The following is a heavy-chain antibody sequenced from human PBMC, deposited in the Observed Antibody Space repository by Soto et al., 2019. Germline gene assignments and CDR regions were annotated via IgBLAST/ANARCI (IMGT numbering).Heavy chain of an antibody. V-gene: IGHV1-69*06. Sequence: VASVKVSCKASGGTFSSYAISWVRQAPGQGLEWMGGIIPIFGTANYAQKFQGRVTITADKSTSTAYMELSSLRSEDTAVYYCARADCSGGSCYSYYGMDVWGQGTTVTVYS. J-gene: IGHJ6*02. D-gene: IGHD2-15*01. CDR2: IIPIFGTA. CDR3: ARADCSGGSCYSYYGMDV. CDR1: GGTFSSYA.